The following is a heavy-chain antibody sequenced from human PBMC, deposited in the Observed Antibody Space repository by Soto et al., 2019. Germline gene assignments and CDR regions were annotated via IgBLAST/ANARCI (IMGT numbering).Heavy chain of an antibody. V-gene: IGHV4-30-2*01. J-gene: IGHJ4*02. CDR3: ARGMTTVTTFDY. Sequence: QLQLQESGSGLVKPSQTLSLTCAVSGGSISSGGYSCNWIRQPPGKGLEWIGYIYHSGSTYYNPPPKSRVTLSVDRSKNQFSLKLSSVTAADTAVYYCARGMTTVTTFDYWGQGTLVTVSS. CDR2: IYHSGST. CDR1: GGSISSGGYS. D-gene: IGHD4-17*01.